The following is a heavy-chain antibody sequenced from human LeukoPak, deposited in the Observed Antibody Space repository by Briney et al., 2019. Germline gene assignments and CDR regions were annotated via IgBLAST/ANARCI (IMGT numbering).Heavy chain of an antibody. CDR3: ARPDGSGSYYNYYFDY. CDR1: GFTFSSYA. V-gene: IGHV3-23*01. J-gene: IGHJ4*02. Sequence: GGSLRLSCAASGFTFSSYAMSWVRQAPGKGLEWVSAISGSGGSTYYADSVKGRFTISRDNFKNTLYLQMNSLRAEDTAVYYCARPDGSGSYYNYYFDYWGQGTLVTVSS. D-gene: IGHD3-10*01. CDR2: ISGSGGST.